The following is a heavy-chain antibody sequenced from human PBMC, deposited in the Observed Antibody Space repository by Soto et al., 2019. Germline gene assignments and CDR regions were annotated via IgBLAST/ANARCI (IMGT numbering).Heavy chain of an antibody. CDR2: IYYSGST. J-gene: IGHJ6*02. CDR1: GGSISSYY. CDR3: ARLKDFWSGYRPTGMDV. Sequence: PSETLSLTCTVSGGSISSYYWSWIRQPPGKGLEWIGYIYYSGSTNYNPSLKSRVTISVDTSKNQFSLKLSSVTAADTAVYYCARLKDFWSGYRPTGMDVWGQGTTVT. V-gene: IGHV4-59*08. D-gene: IGHD3-3*01.